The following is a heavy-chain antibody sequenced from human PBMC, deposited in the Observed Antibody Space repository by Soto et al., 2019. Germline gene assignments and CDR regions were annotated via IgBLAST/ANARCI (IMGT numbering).Heavy chain of an antibody. CDR1: GFIFENCG. J-gene: IGHJ5*02. Sequence: GGSLRLSCAASGFIFENCGMSWVRRAPGKGLEWISSISGSGFKKYYADSVKGRFTISRDNSKSTVYLELNNLSAEDTAVYHCAKNQGVELVPLATVDWFDPWGQASVVTSPQ. CDR3: AKNQGVELVPLATVDWFDP. V-gene: IGHV3-23*01. D-gene: IGHD1-26*01. CDR2: ISGSGFKK.